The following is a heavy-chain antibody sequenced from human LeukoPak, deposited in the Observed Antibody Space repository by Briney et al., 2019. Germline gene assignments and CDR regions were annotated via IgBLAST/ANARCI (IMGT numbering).Heavy chain of an antibody. CDR3: ARDLIVYGSGGYFDY. CDR2: INVGNGNT. J-gene: IGHJ4*02. Sequence: ASVKVSCKTSGYTFTTYSIHWVRQAPGQGLEWMAWINVGNGNTKYSQNFQGRLTITTDTSASTAYMELSSLRSEDTALYFCARDLIVYGSGGYFDYWGQGTLVTVSS. D-gene: IGHD3-10*01. V-gene: IGHV1-3*01. CDR1: GYTFTTYS.